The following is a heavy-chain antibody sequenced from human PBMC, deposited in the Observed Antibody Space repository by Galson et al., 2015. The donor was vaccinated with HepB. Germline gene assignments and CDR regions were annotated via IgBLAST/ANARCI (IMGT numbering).Heavy chain of an antibody. Sequence: ETLSLTCTVSGGSISSYYWSWIRQPAGKGLEWIGRIYTSGSTNYNPSLKSRVTMSVDTSKNQFSLKLSSVTAADTAVYYCARGRVAYSRDAFDIWGQGTMVTVSS. J-gene: IGHJ3*02. CDR1: GGSISSYY. CDR3: ARGRVAYSRDAFDI. CDR2: IYTSGST. D-gene: IGHD2-21*01. V-gene: IGHV4-4*07.